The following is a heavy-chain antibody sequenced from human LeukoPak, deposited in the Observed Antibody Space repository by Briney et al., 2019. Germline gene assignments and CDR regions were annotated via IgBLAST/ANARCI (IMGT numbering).Heavy chain of an antibody. V-gene: IGHV1-46*01. J-gene: IGHJ4*02. D-gene: IGHD1-26*01. CDR2: INPSGGST. CDR3: ARAGRSYDFDY. Sequence: ASVRVSCKASGYTFTSYYMHWVRQAPGQGLKWMGIINPSGGSTSYAQKFQGRVTMTRDTSTSTVYMELSSLRSEDTAVYYCARAGRSYDFDYWGQGTLVAVSS. CDR1: GYTFTSYY.